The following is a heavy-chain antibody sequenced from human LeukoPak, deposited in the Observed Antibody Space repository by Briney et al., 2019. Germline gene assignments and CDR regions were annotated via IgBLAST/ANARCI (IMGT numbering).Heavy chain of an antibody. Sequence: SETLSLTCSVFGGSISSSSYYCGWVRQSPGKGLEWIAGIYHDGNAFYNPSLKSRVAISVDTAKSQVSLRLRSVTAADTAVYYCAETNTQDWFDPWGQGTLVTVSS. CDR1: GGSISSSSYY. D-gene: IGHD1-7*01. CDR3: AETNTQDWFDP. J-gene: IGHJ5*02. V-gene: IGHV4-39*07. CDR2: IYHDGNA.